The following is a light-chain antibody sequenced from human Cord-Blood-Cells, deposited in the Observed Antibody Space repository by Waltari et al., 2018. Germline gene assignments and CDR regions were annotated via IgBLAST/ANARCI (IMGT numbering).Light chain of an antibody. CDR1: QSISSY. V-gene: IGKV1-39*01. J-gene: IGKJ3*01. Sequence: DIQLTHSPSTLSASVGDTVTLTCRASQSISSYLNRYQQKPGKAPKLLIYAAPSLQSGVPSRFSGSGSGTDFTLPISSLQPEEFATYYCRQSYSTPFTFGPGTKVDIK. CDR3: RQSYSTPFT. CDR2: AAP.